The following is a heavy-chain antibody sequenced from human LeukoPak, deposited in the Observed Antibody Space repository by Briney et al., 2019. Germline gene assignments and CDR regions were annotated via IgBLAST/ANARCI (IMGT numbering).Heavy chain of an antibody. CDR1: GFTFSRYW. V-gene: IGHV3-7*01. J-gene: IGHJ4*02. Sequence: GGSLRLSCAASGFTFSRYWLSWVRQAPGKRLEWVANIKRDGSEIYYVDSVKGRFTISRDNAKSSLFLQMNNLRAEDTAMYFCATDPPTRWKYFDYWGQGTLVTVSS. CDR3: ATDPPTRWKYFDY. D-gene: IGHD1-1*01. CDR2: IKRDGSEI.